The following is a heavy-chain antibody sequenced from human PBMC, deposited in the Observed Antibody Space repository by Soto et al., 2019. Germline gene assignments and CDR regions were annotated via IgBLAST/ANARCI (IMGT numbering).Heavy chain of an antibody. Sequence: DVQLVESGGGLVQPGRSLRLSCAASGFTFDDYAMHWVRQGPGKGLEWVSSISWNSGNLGYADSVKGRFTISRDNAKTSLYLQMNSLRGEDTALYYCAKGASTTVFAFNDYWGQGTLVTVSS. CDR3: AKGASTTVFAFNDY. V-gene: IGHV3-9*01. CDR2: ISWNSGNL. J-gene: IGHJ4*02. CDR1: GFTFDDYA. D-gene: IGHD4-17*01.